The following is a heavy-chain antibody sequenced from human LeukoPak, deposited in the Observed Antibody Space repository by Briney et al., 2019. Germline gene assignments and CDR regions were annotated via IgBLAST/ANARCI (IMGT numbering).Heavy chain of an antibody. V-gene: IGHV1-69*05. D-gene: IGHD3-10*01. CDR2: IIPIFGTT. J-gene: IGHJ5*02. Sequence: SVKVSCKASGYTFSNYGISWVRQAPGQGLEWMGGIIPIFGTTNYAQKFQGRVTMTRDTSISTAYMELSRLRSDDTAVYYCASWGSGSYYKGWFDPWGQGTLVTVSS. CDR3: ASWGSGSYYKGWFDP. CDR1: GYTFSNYG.